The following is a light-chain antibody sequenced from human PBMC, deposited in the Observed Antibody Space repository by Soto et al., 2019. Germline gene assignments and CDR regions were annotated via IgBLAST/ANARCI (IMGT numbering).Light chain of an antibody. CDR3: QQYNSYSEA. CDR1: QSIDSW. V-gene: IGKV1-5*01. CDR2: DAS. Sequence: DIQMTQSPSTLSASLGDRVTITCRASQSIDSWLAWYQQKPGKAPKLLIYDASSLDSGVPSRFSGSGSGTEFTLTISSLQPDDFATYYCQQYNSYSEAFGQGTKVDIK. J-gene: IGKJ1*01.